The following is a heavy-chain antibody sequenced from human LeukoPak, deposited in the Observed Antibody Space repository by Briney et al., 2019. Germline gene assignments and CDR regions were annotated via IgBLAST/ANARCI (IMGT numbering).Heavy chain of an antibody. CDR1: GGSISSYY. J-gene: IGHJ4*02. V-gene: IGHV4-59*01. CDR2: IYYSGTT. CDR3: ARGVYIAAAQYAY. D-gene: IGHD6-13*01. Sequence: PSETLSLTCTVSGGSISSYYWSWIRQPPGKGLEWIGYIYYSGTTNYNPSLKSRVTISVDTSKNQFSLKLSSVTAANTAVYYCARGVYIAAAQYAYWGQGTLVTVSS.